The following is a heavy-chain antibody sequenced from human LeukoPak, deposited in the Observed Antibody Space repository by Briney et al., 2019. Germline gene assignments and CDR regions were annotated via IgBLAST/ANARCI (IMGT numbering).Heavy chain of an antibody. CDR1: GYSITNGYN. Sequence: SETLSLTCTVSGYSITNGYNWGWIRQSPVKGLEWIANIYYSGTTYYSPSLRSRVTMSVDTSKNQFSLRLTSVTAADTAVYYCVREWELLHTPFDVWGQGTLVTVSS. J-gene: IGHJ4*02. CDR3: VREWELLHTPFDV. CDR2: IYYSGTT. V-gene: IGHV4-38-2*02. D-gene: IGHD1-26*01.